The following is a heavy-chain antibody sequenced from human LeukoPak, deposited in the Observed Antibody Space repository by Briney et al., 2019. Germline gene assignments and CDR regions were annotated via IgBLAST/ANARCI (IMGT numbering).Heavy chain of an antibody. V-gene: IGHV3-74*01. CDR3: AREGTYGTVDY. D-gene: IGHD1-1*01. CDR2: INSDGSST. J-gene: IGHJ4*02. Sequence: GGSLRLSCAASGFSLSDYYMGWIRQAPGKGLVWVSRINSDGSSTSYADSVKGRFTISRDNAKNTLYLQMNSLRAEDTAVYYCAREGTYGTVDYWGQGTLVTVSS. CDR1: GFSLSDYY.